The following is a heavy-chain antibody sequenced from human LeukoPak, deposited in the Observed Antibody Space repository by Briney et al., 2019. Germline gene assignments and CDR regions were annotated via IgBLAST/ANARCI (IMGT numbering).Heavy chain of an antibody. CDR2: IYYSGST. J-gene: IGHJ5*02. CDR1: GGSISSYY. V-gene: IGHV4-59*01. Sequence: SETLSLTCTVSGGSISSYYWSWIRQPPGKGLEWIGYIYYSGSTNYNPSLKSRVTISVDTSKNQFSLKLSSVTAADTAAYYCARSGAVLRYFDWFDPWGQGTLVTVSS. CDR3: ARSGAVLRYFDWFDP. D-gene: IGHD3-9*01.